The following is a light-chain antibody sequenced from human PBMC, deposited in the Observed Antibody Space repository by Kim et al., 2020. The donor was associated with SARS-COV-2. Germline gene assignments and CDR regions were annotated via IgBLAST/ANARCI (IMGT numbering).Light chain of an antibody. CDR2: GAS. V-gene: IGKV3-15*01. CDR3: QQYNNWPPLT. CDR1: QSVSVN. J-gene: IGKJ4*01. Sequence: EIVMTQSPATLSVSPGESATLSCRASQSVSVNLAWYQVRPGQTPRLLIHGASTRATGIPARFSGGGSGTEFTLTISSLQSEDFAVYYCQQYNNWPPLTFGGGTKVDIK.